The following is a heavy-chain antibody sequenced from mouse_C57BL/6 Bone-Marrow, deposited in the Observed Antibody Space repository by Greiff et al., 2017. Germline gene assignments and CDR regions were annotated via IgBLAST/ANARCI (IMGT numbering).Heavy chain of an antibody. CDR1: GFTFSSSA. CDR2: ISSGGDYI. CDR3: TREGSDRPFAY. V-gene: IGHV5-9-1*02. Sequence: EVKVEESGEGLVKPGGSLKLSCAASGFTFSSSAMSWVRQTPEKRLEWVAYISSGGDYIYYADTVKGRFTISRDNARNTLYLQMSSLKSEDTAMYYCTREGSDRPFAYWGQGTLVTVSA. D-gene: IGHD2-14*01. J-gene: IGHJ3*01.